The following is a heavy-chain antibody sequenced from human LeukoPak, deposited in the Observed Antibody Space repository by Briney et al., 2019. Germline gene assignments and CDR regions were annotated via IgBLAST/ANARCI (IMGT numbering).Heavy chain of an antibody. Sequence: ASVKVSCKASGYTFTSYAMHWVRQAAGQRLECMGWINAGNGNTKYSQEFQGRVTMTRDTSISTAYMELSRLRSDDTAVYYCASTRPRYQLLFSPYDSWGQGTLVTVSS. CDR2: INAGNGNT. D-gene: IGHD2-2*01. CDR3: ASTRPRYQLLFSPYDS. J-gene: IGHJ4*02. CDR1: GYTFTSYA. V-gene: IGHV1-3*01.